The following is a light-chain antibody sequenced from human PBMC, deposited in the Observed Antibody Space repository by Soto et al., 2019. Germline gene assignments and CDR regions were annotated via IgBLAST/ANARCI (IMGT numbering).Light chain of an antibody. V-gene: IGKV1-27*01. CDR3: QKYRNAPPWT. CDR2: AAS. CDR1: QGISNS. J-gene: IGKJ1*01. Sequence: DIQMTQSPSSLSASLGDRVTIACRASQGISNSLAWYHQQPGKVPKLLISAASTLQSGVPSRFSGSGSGTDFTLTISSLKPEDVATYYCQKYRNAPPWTFGQGTKVEI.